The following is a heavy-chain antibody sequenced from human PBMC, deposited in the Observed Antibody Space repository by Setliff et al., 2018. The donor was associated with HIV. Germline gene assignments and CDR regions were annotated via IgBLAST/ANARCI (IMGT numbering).Heavy chain of an antibody. CDR1: GFSFTIYA. D-gene: IGHD3-16*01. CDR2: IRGSGGST. V-gene: IGHV3-23*01. CDR3: AKDTPQGAAIDL. J-gene: IGHJ4*02. Sequence: LRLSCSASGFSFTIYAMSWVRQAPGKGLEWVSGIRGSGGSTYYADSVQGRFTISRDNSKNTLYLQINSLRPDDTAIYYCAKDTPQGAAIDLWGQGTLVTV.